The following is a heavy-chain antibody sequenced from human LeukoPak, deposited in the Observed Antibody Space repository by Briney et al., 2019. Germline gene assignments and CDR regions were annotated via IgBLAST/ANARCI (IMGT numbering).Heavy chain of an antibody. J-gene: IGHJ6*03. CDR2: TSAYNGNT. CDR1: GYTFTSYG. Sequence: ASVRVSCKASGYTFTSYGISWVRQAPGQGLEWMGWTSAYNGNTNYAQKLQGRVTMTTDTSASTAYMELRSLRSDDTAVYYCARDLAVVPAAPSFYYYYMDVWGKGTTVTVSS. D-gene: IGHD2-2*01. CDR3: ARDLAVVPAAPSFYYYYMDV. V-gene: IGHV1-18*01.